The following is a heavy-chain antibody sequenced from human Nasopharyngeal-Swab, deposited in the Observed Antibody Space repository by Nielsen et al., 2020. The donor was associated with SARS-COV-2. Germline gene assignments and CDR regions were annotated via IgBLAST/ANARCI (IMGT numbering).Heavy chain of an antibody. J-gene: IGHJ6*03. D-gene: IGHD2-2*02. CDR2: MNPNSGNP. Sequence: ASVKVSCKASGYTFTSYDINWVRQATGQGLEWMGWMNPNSGNPGYAQKFQGRVTMTRDTSISTAYMELSGLRSEDTAVYYCARAGEGVVVPAAIMGGTYYYYYYMDVWGKGTTVTVSS. CDR1: GYTFTSYD. CDR3: ARAGEGVVVPAAIMGGTYYYYYYMDV. V-gene: IGHV1-8*01.